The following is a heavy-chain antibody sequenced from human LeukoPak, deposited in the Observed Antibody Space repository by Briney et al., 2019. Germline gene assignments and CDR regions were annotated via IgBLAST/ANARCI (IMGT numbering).Heavy chain of an antibody. CDR3: ARVVATTPYYYYYMDV. J-gene: IGHJ6*03. V-gene: IGHV4-4*07. CDR1: GGSISSYY. Sequence: SETLSLTCTVSGGSISSYYWSWIRQPAGKGLEWIGRIYTSGSTNYNPSLKSRVTMSVDTSKNQFSPKLSSVTAADTAVYYCARVVATTPYYYYYMDVWGKGTTVTVSS. D-gene: IGHD5-12*01. CDR2: IYTSGST.